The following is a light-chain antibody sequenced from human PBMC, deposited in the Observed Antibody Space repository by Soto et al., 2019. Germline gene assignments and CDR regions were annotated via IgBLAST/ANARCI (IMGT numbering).Light chain of an antibody. Sequence: QPVLTQPPSASGTPGQRVTISCSGSNSNIGSNTVNWYQQLPGTAPKLLIYSNNQRPSGVPDRFSGSKSGTSASLAISGLQSEDEADYYCAAWDDSLNGLFGGGTKLTVL. J-gene: IGLJ2*01. CDR1: NSNIGSNT. CDR3: AAWDDSLNGL. V-gene: IGLV1-44*01. CDR2: SNN.